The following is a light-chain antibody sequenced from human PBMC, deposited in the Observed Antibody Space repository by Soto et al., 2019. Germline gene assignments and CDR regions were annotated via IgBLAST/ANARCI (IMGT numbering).Light chain of an antibody. J-gene: IGLJ2*01. CDR2: DVN. CDR1: SSDVGGYNY. CDR3: CSYAGSYTLV. Sequence: QSVLTQPRSVSGSPGQSVTISCTGTSSDVGGYNYVSWYQQFPGKAPKLMIYDVNKRPSGVPDRFSGSKSGNTASLTISGLQTEDEADYYCCSYAGSYTLVFGGGTKVTVL. V-gene: IGLV2-11*01.